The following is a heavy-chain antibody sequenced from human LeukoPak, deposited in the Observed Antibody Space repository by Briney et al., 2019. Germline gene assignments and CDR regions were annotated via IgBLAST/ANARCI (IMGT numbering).Heavy chain of an antibody. J-gene: IGHJ4*02. Sequence: SETLSLTCTVSGGSISSYYWSWIRQPPGKGLEWIGYIYYSGSTNYNPSLKSRVTISVDTSKNQFSLKLSSVTAADTAVYYCARYSGSYSVYFDYWGQGTLVTVPS. CDR2: IYYSGST. V-gene: IGHV4-59*01. CDR3: ARYSGSYSVYFDY. D-gene: IGHD1-26*01. CDR1: GGSISSYY.